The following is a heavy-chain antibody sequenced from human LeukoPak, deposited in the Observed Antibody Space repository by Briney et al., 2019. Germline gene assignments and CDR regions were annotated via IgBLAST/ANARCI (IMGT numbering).Heavy chain of an antibody. CDR3: ARLGGAHSSSWPHLDY. Sequence: PGGSLRLSCAASGFTFSSYSMNWVRQAPGKGLEWVSYISSSSNTIYYADSVKGRLTISRDNAKNSLYLQMNSLRAEDTAVYYCARLGGAHSSSWPHLDYWGQGTLVTVSS. CDR2: ISSSSNTI. CDR1: GFTFSSYS. V-gene: IGHV3-48*04. D-gene: IGHD6-13*01. J-gene: IGHJ4*02.